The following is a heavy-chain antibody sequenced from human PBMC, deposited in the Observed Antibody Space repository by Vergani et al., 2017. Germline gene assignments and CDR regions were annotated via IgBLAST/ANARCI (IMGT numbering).Heavy chain of an antibody. V-gene: IGHV3-23*01. J-gene: IGHJ4*02. D-gene: IGHD2-8*02. CDR3: AKDLVVGSRGYFDY. CDR2: IIGSGGST. CDR1: GFTFSSYA. Sequence: EVQLLESGGGLVQPGGSPRLSCAASGFTFSSYAMSWVRQAPGKGLEWVSAIIGSGGSTYYADSVKGRFTISRDNSKNTLYLQMNSMRAEDTAVYYCAKDLVVGSRGYFDYWGQGTLVTVSS.